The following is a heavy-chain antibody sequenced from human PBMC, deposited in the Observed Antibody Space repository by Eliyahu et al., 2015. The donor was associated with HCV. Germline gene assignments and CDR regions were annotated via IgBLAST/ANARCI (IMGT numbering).Heavy chain of an antibody. CDR1: XAXITTYX. D-gene: IGHD3-10*02. CDR2: IYHSGXT. V-gene: IGHV4-4*07. CDR3: ARDIFGPFDP. Sequence: QVQLQESGPGPVRPSGSLSLTCTVSXAXITTYXWSWIRQSAGXGLEWIGRIYHSGXTEYNPSLKSRVTMSLDTSKNHFSLILTSVTAADTAVYYCARDIFGPFDPWGQGTLVTVSS. J-gene: IGHJ5*02.